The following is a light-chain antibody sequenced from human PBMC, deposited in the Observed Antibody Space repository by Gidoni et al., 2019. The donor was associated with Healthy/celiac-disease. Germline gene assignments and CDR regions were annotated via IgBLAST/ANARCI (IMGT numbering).Light chain of an antibody. V-gene: IGKV3-15*01. J-gene: IGKJ4*01. CDR3: QQYNNWPPLT. CDR1: QSVRSN. CDR2: GAA. Sequence: EIVMTQSPATITVSPGERAPLSSRASQSVRSNLFWYKQKPGQAPSLLIYGAATRSTGIPARFSGSGSGTEFTLTIISLQSADFAVYYCQQYNNWPPLTFGGGTKVEIK.